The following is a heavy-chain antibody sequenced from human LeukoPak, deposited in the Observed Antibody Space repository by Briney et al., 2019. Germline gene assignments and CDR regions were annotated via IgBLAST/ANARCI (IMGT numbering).Heavy chain of an antibody. D-gene: IGHD2-15*01. V-gene: IGHV5-51*01. CDR2: IYPGDSDT. Sequence: GESLKISCKGSGYSFSNYWIGWVRQMSGKGLEWMGIIYPGDSDTRYSPSFQGQVTISADKSINTAYLQWSSLKASDTAMYYCARQEYCNGGSCYTWFDPWGQGTLVTVSS. CDR3: ARQEYCNGGSCYTWFDP. CDR1: GYSFSNYW. J-gene: IGHJ5*02.